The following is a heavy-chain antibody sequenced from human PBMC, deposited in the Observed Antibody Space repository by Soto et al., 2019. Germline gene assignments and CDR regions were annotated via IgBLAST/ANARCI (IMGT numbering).Heavy chain of an antibody. D-gene: IGHD1-7*01. CDR2: IKSDGSDT. CDR1: GFTFNIYW. Sequence: GWSLRLSCATSGFTFNIYWMHWVRQAPGKGLVWISRIKSDGSDTIYADSVKGRFTISRDNARNTLYLQMNSLRAEDTATYYCARGRNYHSDYWGQGTRVTVSS. V-gene: IGHV3-74*01. CDR3: ARGRNYHSDY. J-gene: IGHJ4*02.